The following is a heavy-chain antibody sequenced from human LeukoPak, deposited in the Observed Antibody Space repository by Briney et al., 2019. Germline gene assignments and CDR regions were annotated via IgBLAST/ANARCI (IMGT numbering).Heavy chain of an antibody. CDR2: IYYSGST. CDR1: GGSISSSNW. V-gene: IGHV4-4*02. CDR3: ARGLRYFDWLYPDY. D-gene: IGHD3-9*01. J-gene: IGHJ4*02. Sequence: SGTLSLTCDVSGGSISSSNWWSWVRQPPGKGLEWIGYIYYSGSTYYNPSLKSRVTISVDTSKNQFSLKLSSVTAADTAVYYCARGLRYFDWLYPDYWGQGTLVTVSS.